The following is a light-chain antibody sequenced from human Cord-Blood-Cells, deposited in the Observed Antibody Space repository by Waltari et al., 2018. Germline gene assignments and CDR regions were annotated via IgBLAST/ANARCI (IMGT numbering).Light chain of an antibody. Sequence: SESPGKTVTISCTRSSGSIASKHVQWYQQRPGSSPTTVIYEDNQRPSGVPDRFSGSIDSSSNSASLTISGLKTEDEADYYCQSYDSSNWVFGGGTKLTVL. J-gene: IGLJ3*02. V-gene: IGLV6-57*01. CDR1: SGSIASKH. CDR3: QSYDSSNWV. CDR2: EDN.